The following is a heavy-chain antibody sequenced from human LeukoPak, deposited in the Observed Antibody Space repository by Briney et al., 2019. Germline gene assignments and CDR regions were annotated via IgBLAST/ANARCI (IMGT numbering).Heavy chain of an antibody. CDR3: AWTVDMVRGPVFDY. CDR2: IYSGGST. Sequence: PGGSLRLSCAASGFTVSSNYMSWVRQAPGKGLEWVSVIYSGGSTYYADSVKGRFTISRHNSKNTLYLQMNSLRAEDTAVYYCAWTVDMVRGPVFDYWGQGTLVTASS. CDR1: GFTVSSNY. V-gene: IGHV3-53*04. D-gene: IGHD3-10*01. J-gene: IGHJ4*02.